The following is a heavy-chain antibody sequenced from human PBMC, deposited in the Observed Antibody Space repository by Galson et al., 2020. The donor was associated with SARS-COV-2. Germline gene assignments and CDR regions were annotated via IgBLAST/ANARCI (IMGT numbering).Heavy chain of an antibody. J-gene: IGHJ1*01. V-gene: IGHV3-11*04. CDR2: ISSSGSSI. CDR3: ARVGECSGGIWYGAEYCQH. D-gene: IGHD2-15*01. CDR1: GFTFSDYF. Sequence: NSGGSLRLSCAASGFTFSDYFMSWVRQTPGKGLEWVSYISSSGSSINYADSVKGRFTISRDNAKNSLNLQMNSLRVEDTAVYYCARVGECSGGIWYGAEYCQHWGQGTLVTVSS.